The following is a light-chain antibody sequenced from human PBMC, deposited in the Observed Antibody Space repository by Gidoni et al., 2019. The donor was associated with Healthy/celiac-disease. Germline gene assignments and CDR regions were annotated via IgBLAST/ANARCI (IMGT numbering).Light chain of an antibody. Sequence: DIQMTQSPSTLSASVGDRVTITCRASQSISSWLAWYQQKPGKAPELLIYDASSLESGVPSRLSGSGSGTEVTLTISSLQPDDFATYYCQQYNSYSPYTFGEGTKLEIK. CDR3: QQYNSYSPYT. CDR2: DAS. J-gene: IGKJ2*01. CDR1: QSISSW. V-gene: IGKV1-5*01.